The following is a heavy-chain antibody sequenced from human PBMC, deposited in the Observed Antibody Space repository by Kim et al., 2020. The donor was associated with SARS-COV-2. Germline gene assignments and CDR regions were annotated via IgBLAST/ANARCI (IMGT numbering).Heavy chain of an antibody. Sequence: GGSLRLSCAASGFTFSSYWMHWVRQAPGKGLVWVSRINSGGSSTSYADSVKGRFTISRDNAKNTLYLQMNSLRAEDTAVYYCARAAGGYLVRTYSYYFDYWSQGTLVTVSS. V-gene: IGHV3-74*01. CDR1: GFTFSSYW. J-gene: IGHJ4*02. D-gene: IGHD5-12*01. CDR2: INSGGSST. CDR3: ARAAGGYLVRTYSYYFDY.